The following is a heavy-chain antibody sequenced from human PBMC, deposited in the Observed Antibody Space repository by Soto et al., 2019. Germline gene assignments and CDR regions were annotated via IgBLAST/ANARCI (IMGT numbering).Heavy chain of an antibody. V-gene: IGHV4-39*01. CDR1: GGSISSSSYY. CDR3: ARGTRQQLALRY. J-gene: IGHJ4*02. D-gene: IGHD6-13*01. CDR2: IYYSGST. Sequence: ETLSLTCTVSGGSISSSSYYWGWIRQPPGKGLEWIGSIYYSGSTYYNPSLKSRVTISVETSKNQFSLKLSSVTAEDTAVYYCARGTRQQLALRYWGRGTLVPVSS.